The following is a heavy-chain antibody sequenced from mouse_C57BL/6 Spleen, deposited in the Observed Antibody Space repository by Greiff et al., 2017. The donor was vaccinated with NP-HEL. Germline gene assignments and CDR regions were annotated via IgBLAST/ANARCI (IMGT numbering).Heavy chain of an antibody. D-gene: IGHD1-1*01. J-gene: IGHJ1*03. CDR1: GYTFTSYG. CDR3: AIPYYYGSSYRYFDV. Sequence: VQLQQSGAELARPGASVKLSCKASGYTFTSYGIRWVKQRTGQGLEWIGEIYPRSGNTYYNEKFKGKATLPADKSSSTAYMELRSLTSEDSAVYFCAIPYYYGSSYRYFDVWGTGTTVTVSS. V-gene: IGHV1-81*01. CDR2: IYPRSGNT.